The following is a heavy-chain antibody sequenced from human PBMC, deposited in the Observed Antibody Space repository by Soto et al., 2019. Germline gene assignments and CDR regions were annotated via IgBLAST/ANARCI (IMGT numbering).Heavy chain of an antibody. V-gene: IGHV5-51*01. D-gene: IGHD3-22*01. CDR2: IYPGDSDS. CDR3: ERVYDGSSGFDFDS. CDR1: GYSFSDYW. Sequence: GESLKISCKASGYSFSDYWIGWVRQMPGKGLEWMGIIYPGDSDSRYSPSFQGHVTISADKSISTAYLQWNSLKASDSAIYYCERVYDGSSGFDFDSWGQGTLVTVSS. J-gene: IGHJ4*02.